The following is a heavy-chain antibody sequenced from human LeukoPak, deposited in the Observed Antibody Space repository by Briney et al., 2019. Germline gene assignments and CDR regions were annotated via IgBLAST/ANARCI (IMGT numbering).Heavy chain of an antibody. V-gene: IGHV4-39*01. CDR2: IYYSGST. D-gene: IGHD2-2*01. CDR1: GGSISRSSYY. CDR3: AIVPPVPAAPFDY. Sequence: PSETLSLTCTVFGGSISRSSYYWGWIRQPPGKGLEWIGSIYYSGSTYYNPSLKSRVTISVDTSKNQFSLKLSSVTAADTAVYYCAIVPPVPAAPFDYWGQGTLVTVSS. J-gene: IGHJ4*02.